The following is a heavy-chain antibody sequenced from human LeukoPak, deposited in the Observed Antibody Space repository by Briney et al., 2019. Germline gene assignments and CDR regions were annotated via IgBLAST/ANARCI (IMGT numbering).Heavy chain of an antibody. CDR2: ITANGDAT. CDR3: ARNIPVTRWGY. Sequence: GGSLRLSCVGSGFIFRSYAVTWVRQAPGKGLEWVSSITANGDATYYADSVKGRFTISRDNSKNTVYLQMNSLRAEDTAVYYCARNIPVTRWGYWGQGTLVTVSS. CDR1: GFIFRSYA. J-gene: IGHJ4*02. V-gene: IGHV3-23*01. D-gene: IGHD2-21*01.